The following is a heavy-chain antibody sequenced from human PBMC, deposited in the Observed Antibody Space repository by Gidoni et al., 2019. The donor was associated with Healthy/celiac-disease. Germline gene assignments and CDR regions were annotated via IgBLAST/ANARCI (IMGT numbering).Heavy chain of an antibody. V-gene: IGHV4-34*01. CDR1: GRSFSGYY. CDR3: ARLEMGL. J-gene: IGHJ4*02. Sequence: QVQLQQWGAGLLKPSETLSLTCAVYGRSFSGYYWSWIRQPPGKGLGWIGEINHSGSTNYNPSLKSRVTISVDTSKNQFSLKLSSVTAADTAVYYCARLEMGLWGQGTLVTVSS. CDR2: INHSGST.